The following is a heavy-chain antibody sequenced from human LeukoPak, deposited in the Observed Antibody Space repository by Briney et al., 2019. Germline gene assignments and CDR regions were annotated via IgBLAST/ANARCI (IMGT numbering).Heavy chain of an antibody. D-gene: IGHD1-14*01. CDR3: ARVPNNWNHSGVAFDI. CDR2: IYYSGST. CDR1: GGSISSSSYY. J-gene: IGHJ3*02. V-gene: IGHV4-39*02. Sequence: PSETLSLTCTVSGGSISSSSYYWGWIRQPPGKGLEWIGSIYYSGSTNYNPSLKSRVTISVDTSKNHFSLRLSSVTAADTAVYYCARVPNNWNHSGVAFDIWGQGTMVTVSS.